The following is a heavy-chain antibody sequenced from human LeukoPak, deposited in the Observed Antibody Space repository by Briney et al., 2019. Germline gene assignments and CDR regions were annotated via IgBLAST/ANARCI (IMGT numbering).Heavy chain of an antibody. CDR2: ISGSGGST. Sequence: ETLSLTCTVSGGSISSSSYYWGWIRQPPGKGLEWVSAISGSGGSTYYADSVKGRFTISRDNSKNTLYLQMNSLRAEDTAVYYCAKGVYYYDSSGYSLGYYFDYWGQGTLVTVSS. V-gene: IGHV3-23*01. CDR3: AKGVYYYDSSGYSLGYYFDY. CDR1: GGSISSSSYY. D-gene: IGHD3-22*01. J-gene: IGHJ4*02.